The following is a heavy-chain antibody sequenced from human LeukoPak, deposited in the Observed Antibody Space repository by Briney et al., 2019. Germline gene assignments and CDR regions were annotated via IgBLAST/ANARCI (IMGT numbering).Heavy chain of an antibody. CDR2: ITPLSATP. V-gene: IGHV1-69*06. D-gene: IGHD3-10*01. CDR3: AGDPPGTPVGFDV. CDR1: AGTFNTYA. Sequence: SAKVSCKASAGTFNTYAISWVRQAPGQGLEWMGRITPLSATPSQSQWIQGRVTITADISTNTVFLDLSSLRSEDTALYFCAGDPPGTPVGFDVWGQGTMVTVSS. J-gene: IGHJ3*01.